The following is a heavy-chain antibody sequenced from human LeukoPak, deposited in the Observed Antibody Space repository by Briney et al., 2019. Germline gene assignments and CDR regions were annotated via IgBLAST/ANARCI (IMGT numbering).Heavy chain of an antibody. CDR3: ARYEGASLRGAFDI. V-gene: IGHV1-46*01. Sequence: ASVKVSCKAFGYTFTSNYMHWVRQAPGQGPEWMGIINPSGGSTSYAQKFQGRVTMTRDMSTSTVYMELSSLRSEDTAVYYCARYEGASLRGAFDIWGQGTMVTVSS. CDR1: GYTFTSNY. CDR2: INPSGGST. J-gene: IGHJ3*02. D-gene: IGHD1-26*01.